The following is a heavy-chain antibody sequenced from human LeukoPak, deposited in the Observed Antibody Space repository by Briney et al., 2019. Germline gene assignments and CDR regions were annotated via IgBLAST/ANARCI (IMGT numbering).Heavy chain of an antibody. CDR1: GYTFTGYY. D-gene: IGHD3-22*01. V-gene: IGHV1-2*02. CDR2: INPNSGGT. CDR3: ARDFHTYYYDSSGYSTGPTNYYYYYGMDV. Sequence: ASVKVSCKASGYTFTGYYMHWVRQAPGQGLEWMGWINPNSGGTNYAQKFQGRVTMTRDTSISTAYMELSSLRSEDTAVYYCARDFHTYYYDSSGYSTGPTNYYYYYGMDVWGQGTTVTVSS. J-gene: IGHJ6*02.